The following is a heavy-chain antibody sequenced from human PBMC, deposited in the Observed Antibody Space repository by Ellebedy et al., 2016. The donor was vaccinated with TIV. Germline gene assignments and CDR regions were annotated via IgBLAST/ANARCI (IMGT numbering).Heavy chain of an antibody. V-gene: IGHV3-74*01. CDR3: ASRYSSGWYGDDAFDI. J-gene: IGHJ3*02. CDR2: INSDGSST. D-gene: IGHD6-19*01. Sequence: GESLKISCAASGFTFSSYGMHWVRQAPGKGLVWVSRINSDGSSTSYADSVKGRFTISRDNAKNTLYLQMNSLRAEDTAVYYCASRYSSGWYGDDAFDIWGQGTMVTVSS. CDR1: GFTFSSYG.